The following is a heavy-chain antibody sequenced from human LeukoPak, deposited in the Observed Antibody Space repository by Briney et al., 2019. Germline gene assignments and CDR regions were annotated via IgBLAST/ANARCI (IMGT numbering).Heavy chain of an antibody. Sequence: SETLSLTCTVSGGSISSYYWSWIRQPPGKGLEWIGYIYYSGSTNCNPSLKSRVTISVDTSKNQFSLKLSSVTAADTAVYYCARDQGDYGDFLIDYWGQGTLVTVSS. D-gene: IGHD4-17*01. V-gene: IGHV4-59*01. CDR3: ARDQGDYGDFLIDY. CDR1: GGSISSYY. J-gene: IGHJ4*02. CDR2: IYYSGST.